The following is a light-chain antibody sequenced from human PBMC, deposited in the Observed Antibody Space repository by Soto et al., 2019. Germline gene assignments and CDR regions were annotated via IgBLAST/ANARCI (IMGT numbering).Light chain of an antibody. CDR2: EDS. CDR3: QVWDSSSDHPGWV. J-gene: IGLJ3*02. V-gene: IGLV3-21*02. Sequence: SYELTKTPSVSVAPGQTARITCGGNNIGSKSVHWYQQKPRQAPVLVVYEDSDRPSGIPERFSGANSGNTATLTISRVEAGDEADYYCQVWDSSSDHPGWVFGGGTKVTVL. CDR1: NIGSKS.